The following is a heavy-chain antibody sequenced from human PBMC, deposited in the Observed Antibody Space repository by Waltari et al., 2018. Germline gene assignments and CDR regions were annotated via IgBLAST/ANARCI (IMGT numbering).Heavy chain of an antibody. CDR1: GFTFSSYS. CDR3: ARGLTYYYDSSGYSDAFDI. CDR2: ISSSSSYI. J-gene: IGHJ3*02. V-gene: IGHV3-21*01. D-gene: IGHD3-22*01. Sequence: EVQLVESGGGLVKPGGSLSLSCAASGFTFSSYSMNWVRQAPGKGLEWVSSISSSSSYIYYADSVKGRFTISRDNAKNSLYLQMNSLRAEDTAVYYCARGLTYYYDSSGYSDAFDIWGQGTMVTVSS.